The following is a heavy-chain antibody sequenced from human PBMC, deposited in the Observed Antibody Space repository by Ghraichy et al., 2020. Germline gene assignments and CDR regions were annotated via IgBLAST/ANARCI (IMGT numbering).Heavy chain of an antibody. CDR1: GLTFSSSS. CDR3: GRGIREPCGRPSNIEY. D-gene: IGHD2-21*01. CDR2: ISGDSAYI. Sequence: GGSLRLSCAASGLTFSSSSMSWVRQAPGKGLEWVSTISGDSAYIYYADSVKGRFTISRDNAENSVYLQMNGLRAEDTAVYFCGRGIREPCGRPSNIEYWGQGTLVTVSS. J-gene: IGHJ4*02. V-gene: IGHV3-21*01.